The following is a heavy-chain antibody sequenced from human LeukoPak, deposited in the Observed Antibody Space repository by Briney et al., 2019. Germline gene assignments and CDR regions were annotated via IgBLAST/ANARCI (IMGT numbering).Heavy chain of an antibody. Sequence: SETLSLTCTVSGDSISSGSTSTYYWGWIRQPPGKGLEWIGITYHSGRTYYNPSLKSRVTISVDTSKNQFSLRLNSVTAADTAVHYCARFDDNGDYFDYWGQGTLVTVSS. CDR2: TYHSGRT. CDR3: ARFDDNGDYFDY. D-gene: IGHD4-17*01. V-gene: IGHV4-39*01. CDR1: GDSISSGSTSTYY. J-gene: IGHJ4*02.